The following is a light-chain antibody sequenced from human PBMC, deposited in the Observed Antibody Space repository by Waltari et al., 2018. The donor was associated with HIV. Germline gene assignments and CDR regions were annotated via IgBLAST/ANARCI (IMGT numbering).Light chain of an antibody. Sequence: EIVLTQSPGTLSLSPGERATLSCGASQSVTSSFLSWYQQKPGQAPRLLIYGASSRATGIPDRFSGGGSGTDFTLTISRLEPEDFAVYYCQQYGSSPLTFGGGTKVDIK. V-gene: IGKV3-20*01. CDR2: GAS. CDR1: QSVTSSF. J-gene: IGKJ4*01. CDR3: QQYGSSPLT.